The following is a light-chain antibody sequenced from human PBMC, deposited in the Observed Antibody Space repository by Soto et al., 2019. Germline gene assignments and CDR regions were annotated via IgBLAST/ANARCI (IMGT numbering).Light chain of an antibody. Sequence: SPATRSLSPREGDNLSCRATQSVSRNNLVWYQQRPGQPPRLLIYGASSRATGIPDRFSGSGSGTDFSLTISRLEPEDFAVYYCQQHGDSPITFRQGTRLEIK. CDR2: GAS. CDR3: QQHGDSPIT. CDR1: QSVSRNN. V-gene: IGKV3-20*01. J-gene: IGKJ5*01.